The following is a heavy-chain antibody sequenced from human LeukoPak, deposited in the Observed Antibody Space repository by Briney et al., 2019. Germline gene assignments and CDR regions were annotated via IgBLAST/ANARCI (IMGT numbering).Heavy chain of an antibody. CDR2: VYDSWNS. J-gene: IGHJ4*02. CDR1: GDSINSGNSH. V-gene: IGHV4-30-4*01. D-gene: IGHD3-10*02. CDR3: ASYFVGNGGRGY. Sequence: SETLSLTCTVSGDSINSGNSHWPWIRQPPGKGLEWLGSVYDSWNSYYNPSLESRITMSVDTSKNQYSLELSSVIAADTAVYYCASYFVGNGGRGYWGQGALVTVSS.